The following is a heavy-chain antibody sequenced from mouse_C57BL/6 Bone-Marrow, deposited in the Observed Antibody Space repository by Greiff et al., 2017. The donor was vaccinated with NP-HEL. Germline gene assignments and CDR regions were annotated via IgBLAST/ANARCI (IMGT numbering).Heavy chain of an antibody. D-gene: IGHD1-1*01. J-gene: IGHJ1*03. V-gene: IGHV5-12*01. Sequence: EVQLVESGGGLVQPGGSLKLSCAASGFTFSDYYMSWVRQTPEKRLEWVAYISNGGGSTYYPDTVKGRFTISRDNAKNTLYLQMSRLKSEDTAMYYCARAYYGSSYLNWYFDVWGTGTTVTVSS. CDR1: GFTFSDYY. CDR3: ARAYYGSSYLNWYFDV. CDR2: ISNGGGST.